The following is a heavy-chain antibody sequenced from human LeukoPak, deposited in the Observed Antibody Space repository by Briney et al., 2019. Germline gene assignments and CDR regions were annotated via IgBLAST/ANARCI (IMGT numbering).Heavy chain of an antibody. J-gene: IGHJ4*02. D-gene: IGHD6-13*01. CDR3: ARRWGEHSSSWFDY. CDR2: IYPGDSDT. CDR1: GYIFTSYW. V-gene: IGHV5-51*01. Sequence: PGASLKISCKGSGYIFTSYWIGGVRQLPGKGLEWMGIIYPGDSDTRYSPSFQGQVTISADKSIGTAYLQWSSLKASDTAMYYCARRWGEHSSSWFDYWGQGTLVTVSS.